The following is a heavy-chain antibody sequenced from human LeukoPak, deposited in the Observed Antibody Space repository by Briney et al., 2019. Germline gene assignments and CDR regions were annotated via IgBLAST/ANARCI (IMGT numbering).Heavy chain of an antibody. V-gene: IGHV3-53*01. CDR3: ARVAYSGYDRYFDY. Sequence: PGGSLRLSCAASGFTVSSNYMSWVRQAPGKGLEWVSIIYSGGSTYYADSVKGRFTISRDNSKNTLYLQMNSLRAEDTAVYYCARVAYSGYDRYFDYWGQGTLVTVSS. J-gene: IGHJ4*02. D-gene: IGHD5-12*01. CDR1: GFTVSSNY. CDR2: IYSGGST.